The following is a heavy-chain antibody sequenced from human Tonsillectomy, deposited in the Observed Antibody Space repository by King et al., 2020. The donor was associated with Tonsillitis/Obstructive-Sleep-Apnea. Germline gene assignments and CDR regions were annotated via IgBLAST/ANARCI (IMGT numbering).Heavy chain of an antibody. CDR3: ARDPRIAVAVHLYYFDY. CDR1: GFTFSSYG. D-gene: IGHD6-19*01. V-gene: IGHV3-33*01. CDR2: IWYDGSNK. Sequence: VQLVESGGGVVQPGSSLRLSCAASGFTFSSYGMHWVRRAPGKGLEWVAVIWYDGSNKNYADSVKGRFTISRDNSKNTLYLQMNSRRAEDTAVYYCARDPRIAVAVHLYYFDYWGQGTLVTVSS. J-gene: IGHJ4*02.